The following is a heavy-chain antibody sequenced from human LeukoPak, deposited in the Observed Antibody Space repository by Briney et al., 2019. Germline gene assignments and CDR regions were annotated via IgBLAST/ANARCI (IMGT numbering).Heavy chain of an antibody. Sequence: SETLSLTCGVYGGSFSGYYWSWIRQPPGKGLEWIGKINHSGSTNYNPSLKSRVTISVDTSKNQFSLKLSSVTAADTAVYYCARHRSMITFGGVIVIQSGAFDIWGQGTMVTVSS. V-gene: IGHV4-34*01. CDR2: INHSGST. D-gene: IGHD3-16*02. J-gene: IGHJ3*02. CDR1: GGSFSGYY. CDR3: ARHRSMITFGGVIVIQSGAFDI.